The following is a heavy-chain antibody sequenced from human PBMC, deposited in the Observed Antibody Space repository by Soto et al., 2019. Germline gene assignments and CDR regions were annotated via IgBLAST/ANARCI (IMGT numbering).Heavy chain of an antibody. J-gene: IGHJ6*02. CDR3: ARHLSGRQHAYYYGMDV. V-gene: IGHV6-1*01. CDR1: GDSVSSNSAA. Sequence: SQTLSLTCAISGDSVSSNSAAWNWIRQSPSRGLEWLGRTYYRSKWYNDYAVSVKSRITINPDTSKNQFSLKVSSVTAADTAVYYCARHLSGRQHAYYYGMDVWGQGTTVTVSS. D-gene: IGHD6-13*01. CDR2: TYYRSKWYN.